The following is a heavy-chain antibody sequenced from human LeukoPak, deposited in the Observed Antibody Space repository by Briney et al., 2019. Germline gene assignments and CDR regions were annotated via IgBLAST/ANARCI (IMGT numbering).Heavy chain of an antibody. D-gene: IGHD6-6*01. Sequence: GGSLRLSCAASGFTFSSYSMNWVRQASGKGLEWVSSISSSSSYIYYADSVKGRFTISRDNAKNSLYLQMNSLRAEDTAVYYCARDLSFSSAARTWAWDYWGQGTLVTVSS. CDR3: ARDLSFSSAARTWAWDY. CDR1: GFTFSSYS. J-gene: IGHJ4*02. CDR2: ISSSSSYI. V-gene: IGHV3-21*01.